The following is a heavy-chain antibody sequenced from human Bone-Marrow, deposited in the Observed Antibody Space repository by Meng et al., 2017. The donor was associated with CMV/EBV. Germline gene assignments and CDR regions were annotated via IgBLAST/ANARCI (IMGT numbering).Heavy chain of an antibody. J-gene: IGHJ5*02. CDR1: GFTFSSYS. V-gene: IGHV3-21*01. CDR2: ISSSSSYI. Sequence: GGSLRLSCAASGFTFSSYSMHWVRQAPGKGLEWVSSISSSSSYIYYADSVKGRFTISRDNAKNSLYLQMNSLRAEDTAVYYCARRSRSTSRKGGNWFDPWGQGTLVTVSS. CDR3: ARRSRSTSRKGGNWFDP. D-gene: IGHD2-2*01.